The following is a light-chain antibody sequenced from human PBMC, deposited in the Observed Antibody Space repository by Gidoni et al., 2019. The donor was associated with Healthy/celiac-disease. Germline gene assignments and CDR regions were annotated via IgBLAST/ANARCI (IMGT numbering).Light chain of an antibody. V-gene: IGKV1-33*01. Sequence: DIQMTQSPSSLSASVGDRVTITCQASRDISKYLNWYQQKPGKAPRLLIYDASNLETGVPSLFSGSGSGTDFTLTISSLQPEDIATYYCQQFHKVPYTFXGGTKVELK. CDR1: RDISKY. CDR3: QQFHKVPYT. J-gene: IGKJ4*01. CDR2: DAS.